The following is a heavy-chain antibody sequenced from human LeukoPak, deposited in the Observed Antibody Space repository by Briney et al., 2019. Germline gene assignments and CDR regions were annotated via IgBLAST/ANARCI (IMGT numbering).Heavy chain of an antibody. CDR1: GGSFSGYY. D-gene: IGHD3-10*01. Sequence: SETLSLTCAVYGGSFSGYYWSWIRQPPGKGLEWIGEINHSGSTNYNPSLKSRVTISVDTSKNQFSLKLSSVTAADTAVYYCARWGSLTYYYGSGSYRTYYYYGMDVWGQGTTVTVSS. CDR3: ARWGSLTYYYGSGSYRTYYYYGMDV. CDR2: INHSGST. V-gene: IGHV4-34*01. J-gene: IGHJ6*02.